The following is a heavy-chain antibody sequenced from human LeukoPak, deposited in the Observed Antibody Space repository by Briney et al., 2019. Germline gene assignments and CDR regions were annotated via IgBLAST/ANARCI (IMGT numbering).Heavy chain of an antibody. Sequence: SWIRQPPGKGLEWVANIKQDGSEKYYVDSVKGRFTISRDNAKNSLYLQMNSLRAEDTAVYYCTRDHITSWQIDFWGQGTMVTVSS. CDR3: TRDHITSWQIDF. V-gene: IGHV3-7*03. CDR2: IKQDGSEK. D-gene: IGHD2-2*01. J-gene: IGHJ4*02.